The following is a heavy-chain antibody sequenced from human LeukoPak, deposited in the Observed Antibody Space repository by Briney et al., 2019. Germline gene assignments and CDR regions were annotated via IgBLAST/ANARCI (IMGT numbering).Heavy chain of an antibody. V-gene: IGHV4-61*02. CDR3: AREGPWASDAFDI. J-gene: IGHJ3*02. Sequence: SQTLSLTCTVSGGSISSGSYYWSWIRQPAGNGLEWIGRIYTSGSTNYNPSLKSRVTISVDTSKNQFSLKLSSVTAADTAVYYCAREGPWASDAFDIWGQGTMVTVSS. CDR1: GGSISSGSYY. CDR2: IYTSGST.